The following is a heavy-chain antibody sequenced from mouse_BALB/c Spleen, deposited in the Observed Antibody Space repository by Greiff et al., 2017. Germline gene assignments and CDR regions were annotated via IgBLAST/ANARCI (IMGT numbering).Heavy chain of an antibody. CDR2: VNPNNGGT. CDR3: ARRGPAYYGNSHWYFDV. CDR1: GYTFTDYY. D-gene: IGHD2-10*01. Sequence: VQLQQSGPELVKPGASVKISCKASGYTFTDYYMNWVKQSHGKSLAWIGLVNPNNGGTSYNQKFKGKATLTVDKSSSTAYMELRSLTSEDSAVYYCARRGPAYYGNSHWYFDVWGAGTTVTVSS. J-gene: IGHJ1*01. V-gene: IGHV1-26*01.